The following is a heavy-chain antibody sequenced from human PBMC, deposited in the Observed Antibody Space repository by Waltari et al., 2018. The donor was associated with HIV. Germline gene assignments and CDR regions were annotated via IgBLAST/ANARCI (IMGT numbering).Heavy chain of an antibody. Sequence: EVQLVESGGGLAKPGGSRRLSWAASGFSFSGYAMNWVRQAPGKGLEWIAYISRSSDYIYYADSIKGRFTISRDNAKNSVFLHMDNLRDVDTAVYYCTATVTTRGTFDYWGQGTAVPVS. V-gene: IGHV3-21*06. J-gene: IGHJ4*02. D-gene: IGHD4-17*01. CDR2: ISRSSDYI. CDR1: GFSFSGYA. CDR3: TATVTTRGTFDY.